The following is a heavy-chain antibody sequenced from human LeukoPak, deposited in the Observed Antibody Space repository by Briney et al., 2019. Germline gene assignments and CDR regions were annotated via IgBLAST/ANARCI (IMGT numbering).Heavy chain of an antibody. J-gene: IGHJ4*02. V-gene: IGHV5-51*01. D-gene: IGHD4-17*01. CDR1: GYSFTNYW. CDR3: ARDNGDYWFDY. Sequence: GESLKISCKGSGYSFTNYWIGWVRQMPGKGLEWMGIIYPGDSDTRSSPSFQGQVTISADKSISTAYMELTRLRSDDTAVYYCARDNGDYWFDYRGQGTLVTVSS. CDR2: IYPGDSDT.